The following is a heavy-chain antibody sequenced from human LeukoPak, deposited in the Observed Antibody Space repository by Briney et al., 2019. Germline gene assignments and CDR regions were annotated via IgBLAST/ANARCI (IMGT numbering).Heavy chain of an antibody. V-gene: IGHV4-59*01. CDR3: AALLDVDTAIVGAFDI. CDR2: IYYSGST. J-gene: IGHJ3*02. CDR1: GGSISSYY. Sequence: PSETLSLTCTVSGGSISSYYWSWVRQPPGKGLEWIGYIYYSGSTNYNPSLKSRVTISVDTSKNQFSLKLSSVTAAYTAVYYCAALLDVDTAIVGAFDIWGQGTMVTVSS. D-gene: IGHD5-18*01.